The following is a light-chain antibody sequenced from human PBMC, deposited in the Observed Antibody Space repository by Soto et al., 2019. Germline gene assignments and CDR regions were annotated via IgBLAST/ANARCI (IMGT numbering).Light chain of an antibody. CDR1: QGVSRY. J-gene: IGKJ1*01. V-gene: IGKV1-9*01. CDR3: QQLNSYPRT. CDR2: AAS. Sequence: DIQLTQSPSFLSASIGDRVTITCRASQGVSRYLAWYQQKPGRAPKLLIYAASTLQSGVPSRFSGSGSGTEFTLSISGLQPEDLASYYCQQLNSYPRTFGLGTKVEIK.